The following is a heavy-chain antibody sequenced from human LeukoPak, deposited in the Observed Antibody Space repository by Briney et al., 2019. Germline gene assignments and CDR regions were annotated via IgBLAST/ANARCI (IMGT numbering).Heavy chain of an antibody. V-gene: IGHV1-2*02. CDR2: INPNSGGT. CDR1: GYTFTGYY. Sequence: ASVEVSCKASGYTFTGYYMHWVRQAPGQGLEWMGWINPNSGGTNYAQKFQGRVTMTRDTSISTAYMELSRLRSDDTAVYYCARDNSMVRGVIITWGQGTLVTVSS. J-gene: IGHJ4*02. CDR3: ARDNSMVRGVIIT. D-gene: IGHD3-10*01.